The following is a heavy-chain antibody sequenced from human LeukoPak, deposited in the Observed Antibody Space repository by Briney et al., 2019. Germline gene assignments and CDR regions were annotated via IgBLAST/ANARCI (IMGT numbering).Heavy chain of an antibody. D-gene: IGHD3-3*01. J-gene: IGHJ4*02. Sequence: GGSRRLSCAASGFTFSSYAMSWVRQAPGKGLEWVSAISGSGGSTYYADSVKGRFTISRDNSKNTLYLQMNSLRAEDTAVYYCAKGYDFWSGYYNFDYWGQGTLVTVSS. CDR2: ISGSGGST. CDR3: AKGYDFWSGYYNFDY. V-gene: IGHV3-23*01. CDR1: GFTFSSYA.